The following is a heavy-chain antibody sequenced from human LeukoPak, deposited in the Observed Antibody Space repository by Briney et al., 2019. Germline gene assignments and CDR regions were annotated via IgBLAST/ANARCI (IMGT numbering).Heavy chain of an antibody. V-gene: IGHV3-7*01. D-gene: IGHD2-2*02. CDR3: ASEYCSSTSCYTLGPDDAFDI. CDR1: GFTFSNYW. J-gene: IGHJ3*02. CDR2: IKQDGSEK. Sequence: GGSLRLSCAASGFTFSNYWMSWVRQAPGKGLEWVANIKQDGSEKYYVDSVKGRFTISRDNAKNSLYLQMNSLRAEDTAVYYCASEYCSSTSCYTLGPDDAFDIWGQGTMVTVSS.